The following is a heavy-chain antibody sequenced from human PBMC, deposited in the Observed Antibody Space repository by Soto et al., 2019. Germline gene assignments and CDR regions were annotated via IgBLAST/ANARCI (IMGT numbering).Heavy chain of an antibody. CDR3: ARDLWGLGSSWSLGWFDP. J-gene: IGHJ5*02. CDR1: GDSVSSNSAA. D-gene: IGHD6-13*01. CDR2: TYYRSKWYN. Sequence: SLTCAISGDSVSSNSAAWNWIRQSPSRGLEWLGRTYYRSKWYNDYAVSVKSRITINPDTSKNQFSLQLNSVTPEDTAVYYCARDLWGLGSSWSLGWFDPWGQGTLVTVSS. V-gene: IGHV6-1*01.